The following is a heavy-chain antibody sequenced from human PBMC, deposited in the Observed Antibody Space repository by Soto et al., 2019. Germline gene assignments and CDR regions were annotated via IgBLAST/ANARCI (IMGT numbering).Heavy chain of an antibody. CDR2: ISYDGSNK. J-gene: IGHJ3*02. D-gene: IGHD3-22*01. V-gene: IGHV3-30*18. CDR3: AKELTYYYDSSGYYDLEFAFDI. Sequence: QVQLVESGGGVVQPGRSLRLSCAASGFTFSSYGMHWVRQAPGKGLEWVAVISYDGSNKYYADSVKGRFTISRDNSKNTLYLQMNSLRAEDTAVYYCAKELTYYYDSSGYYDLEFAFDIWGQGTMVTVSS. CDR1: GFTFSSYG.